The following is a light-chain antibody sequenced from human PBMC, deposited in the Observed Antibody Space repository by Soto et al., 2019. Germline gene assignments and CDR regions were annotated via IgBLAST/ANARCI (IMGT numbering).Light chain of an antibody. V-gene: IGLV2-8*01. CDR3: TSYVGNAWV. CDR2: EVR. Sequence: QSALTQPPSASGSPGQSVTISCTATSYVSWYQQHPGKAPKLLIYEVRKRPSGVPDRFYGSTSGNTASLTVSGLQAEDEADYYFTSYVGNAWVFGGGTKLTVL. CDR1: SY. J-gene: IGLJ3*02.